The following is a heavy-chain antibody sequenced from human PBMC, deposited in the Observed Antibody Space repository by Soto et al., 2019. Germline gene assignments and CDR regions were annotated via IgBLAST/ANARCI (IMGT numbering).Heavy chain of an antibody. CDR1: AGTFSSCA. CDR3: ARDRGYSSGWYY. CDR2: IIPIFGTA. V-gene: IGHV1-69*01. J-gene: IGHJ4*02. D-gene: IGHD6-19*01. Sequence: QVQLVQSGAEVKKPGSSVKVSCKASAGTFSSCAISWVRQAPGQVLEWMGGIIPIFGTANYAQKFQGRVTRTADESTSTAYMELSSMRSEDTAVYYGARDRGYSSGWYYWGQGTLVTVSS.